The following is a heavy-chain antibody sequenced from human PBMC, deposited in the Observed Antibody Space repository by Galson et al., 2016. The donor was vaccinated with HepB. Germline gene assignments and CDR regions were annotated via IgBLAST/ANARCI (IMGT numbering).Heavy chain of an antibody. D-gene: IGHD1-26*01. V-gene: IGHV3-73*01. CDR3: VRRGDKWEDAFDT. CDR1: GFTFSGSA. Sequence: SLRLSCAASGFTFSGSAIHWVRQVSGKGLEWVGVIKSKTGNYATEIAASLSGRFIISRDDSKNTAFLQMNSLKTDDTAVYFCVRRGDKWEDAFDTWGQGTTVTVS. CDR2: IKSKTGNYAT. J-gene: IGHJ3*02.